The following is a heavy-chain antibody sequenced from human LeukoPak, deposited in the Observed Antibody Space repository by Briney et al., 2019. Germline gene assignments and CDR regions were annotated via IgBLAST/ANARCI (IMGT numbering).Heavy chain of an antibody. Sequence: PSQTLSLTCTVSGGSISSGDYYWSWIRQPPGTGLEWIGYIYYSGSTYYNPSLKSRVTISVDTSKNQFSLKLSSVTAADTAVYYCARDLGYCSSTSCYTPNWFDPWGQGTLVTVSS. J-gene: IGHJ5*02. CDR1: GGSISSGDYY. D-gene: IGHD2-2*02. V-gene: IGHV4-30-4*01. CDR2: IYYSGST. CDR3: ARDLGYCSSTSCYTPNWFDP.